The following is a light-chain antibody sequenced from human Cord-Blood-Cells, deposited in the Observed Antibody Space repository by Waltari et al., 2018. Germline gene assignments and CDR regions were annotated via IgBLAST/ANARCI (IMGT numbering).Light chain of an antibody. CDR2: AAS. CDR3: QQSYSTT. Sequence: DIQMTQSPSSLSASVGDSVTITCRASQSISSYLNWYQQKPGKAPKLLIYAASSLQSGVPSRFSGSGSGTDFTLTISSLQPEDFATYYCQQSYSTTFGGGTKVEIK. J-gene: IGKJ4*01. CDR1: QSISSY. V-gene: IGKV1-39*01.